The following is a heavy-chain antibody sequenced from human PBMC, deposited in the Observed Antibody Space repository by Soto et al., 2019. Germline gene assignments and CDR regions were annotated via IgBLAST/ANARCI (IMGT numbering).Heavy chain of an antibody. CDR1: GYTFTSYD. V-gene: IGHV1-8*01. D-gene: IGHD3-10*01. CDR3: ARASSSGSGSYYNLFDY. CDR2: MNPNSGNT. Sequence: ASVKVSCKSSGYTFTSYDINWVRQATGQVLEWMGWMNPNSGNTGYAQKFQGRVTMTRNTSISTAYMELSSLRSEDTAVYYCARASSSGSGSYYNLFDYWGQGTLVTVSS. J-gene: IGHJ4*02.